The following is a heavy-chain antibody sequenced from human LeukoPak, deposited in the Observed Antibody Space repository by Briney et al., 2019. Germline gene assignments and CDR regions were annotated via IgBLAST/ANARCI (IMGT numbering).Heavy chain of an antibody. CDR2: IIPILGIA. CDR1: GVTFSSYT. D-gene: IGHD2-2*01. Sequence: SVKVSCKASGVTFSSYTISWVRQAPGQGLEWMGRIIPILGIANYAQKFQGRVTITADKSTRTAYMELSSLRSEDTAVYYCASPRAFCSSTSCQTANGAFDIWGQGTMVTVSS. V-gene: IGHV1-69*02. CDR3: ASPRAFCSSTSCQTANGAFDI. J-gene: IGHJ3*02.